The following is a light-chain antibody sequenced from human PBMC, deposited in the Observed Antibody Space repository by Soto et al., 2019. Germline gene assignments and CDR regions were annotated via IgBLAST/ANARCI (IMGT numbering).Light chain of an antibody. CDR2: KDN. V-gene: IGLV3-16*01. Sequence: SYELTQPPSVSVSLGQMARITCSGEALPKKYAYWYQQKPGQFPVLVIYKDNERPSGIPERFSGSSSGSIVTLTISGVQAEGEADYYSLPADSSGPNVVFGGGTNLTVL. J-gene: IGLJ2*01. CDR3: LPADSSGPNVV. CDR1: ALPKKY.